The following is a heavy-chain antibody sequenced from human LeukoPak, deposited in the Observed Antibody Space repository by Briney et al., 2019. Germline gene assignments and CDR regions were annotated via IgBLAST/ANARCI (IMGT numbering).Heavy chain of an antibody. Sequence: SETLSLTCSVSGGSIRSSSWNWGWIRQPPGKGLEWIGSIYYSGNTNYNPSLKSRVTISVDTSKNQFSLNLRSVTAADTAVYYCARRPYNWNSREDLDYWGQGTLVTVSA. CDR1: GGSIRSSSWN. J-gene: IGHJ4*02. D-gene: IGHD1-7*01. CDR3: ARRPYNWNSREDLDY. CDR2: IYYSGNT. V-gene: IGHV4-39*01.